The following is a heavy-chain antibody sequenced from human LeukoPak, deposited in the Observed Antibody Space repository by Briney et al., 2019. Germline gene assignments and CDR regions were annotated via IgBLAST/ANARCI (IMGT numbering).Heavy chain of an antibody. D-gene: IGHD6-13*01. J-gene: IGHJ2*01. CDR3: ARHIISSSWYSDL. Sequence: SETLSLTCTVSGGSISSYYWSWIRQPPGKGLEWIGYIYYSGNTNYNPSLKSRVTISVDTSKNQLSLKLSSVTAADTAVYYCARHIISSSWYSDLWGRGTLVTVSS. CDR2: IYYSGNT. CDR1: GGSISSYY. V-gene: IGHV4-59*08.